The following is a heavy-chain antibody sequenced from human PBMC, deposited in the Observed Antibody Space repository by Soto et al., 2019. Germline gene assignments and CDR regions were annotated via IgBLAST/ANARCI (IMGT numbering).Heavy chain of an antibody. V-gene: IGHV4-59*01. J-gene: IGHJ6*02. CDR2: IYYSGST. Sequence: SETLSLTCTVSGGSISSYYWSCIRQPPGKGLEWIGYIYYSGSTNYNPSLKSRVTISVDTSKNQFSLKLSPVTAADTAVYYCARSAPKFTIFGVVIDRYYYHGIDVWGQGTKVTVSS. CDR1: GGSISSYY. D-gene: IGHD3-3*01. CDR3: ARSAPKFTIFGVVIDRYYYHGIDV.